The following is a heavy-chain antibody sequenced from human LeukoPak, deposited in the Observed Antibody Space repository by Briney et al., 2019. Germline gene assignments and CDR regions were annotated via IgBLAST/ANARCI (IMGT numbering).Heavy chain of an antibody. CDR3: ARHYYYDSSGAIDY. D-gene: IGHD3-22*01. CDR1: GYTFTSYG. V-gene: IGHV1-18*01. J-gene: IGHJ4*02. Sequence: ASVKVSCKASGYTFTSYGISWVRQAPGQGLEWMGWISAYNGNTNYAQKLQGRVTMTTDTSTSTAYMELRSLRSDDTAVYYCARHYYYDSSGAIDYWGQGTLVTVSS. CDR2: ISAYNGNT.